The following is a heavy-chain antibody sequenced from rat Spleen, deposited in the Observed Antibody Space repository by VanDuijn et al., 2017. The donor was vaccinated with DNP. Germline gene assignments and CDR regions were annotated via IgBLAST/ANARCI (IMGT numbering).Heavy chain of an antibody. Sequence: EVRLVETGGGLVQPGRSLKLSCVASGFTFRNYWMYWVRLAPGKGLEWVASISGDGTNTFYRHSVKGRFTISRDNAENTVYLQMSSLRSEDTATYYCASWAPIAPLSTSNYWGQGVMVTVSS. CDR2: ISGDGTNT. CDR3: ASWAPIAPLSTSNY. CDR1: GFTFRNYW. V-gene: IGHV5-58*01. D-gene: IGHD1-2*01. J-gene: IGHJ2*01.